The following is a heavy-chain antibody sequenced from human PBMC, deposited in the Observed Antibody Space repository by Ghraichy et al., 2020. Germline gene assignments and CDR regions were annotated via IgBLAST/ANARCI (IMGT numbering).Heavy chain of an antibody. J-gene: IGHJ4*02. CDR3: ARGDVLEMANDY. D-gene: IGHD5-24*01. V-gene: IGHV1-69*13. CDR2: IIPIFGTA. Sequence: SVKVSCKASGGTFSSYAISWVRQAPGQGLEWMGGIIPIFGTANYAQKFQGRVTITADESTSTAYMELSSLRSEDTAVYYCARGDVLEMANDYWGQGTLVTVSS. CDR1: GGTFSSYA.